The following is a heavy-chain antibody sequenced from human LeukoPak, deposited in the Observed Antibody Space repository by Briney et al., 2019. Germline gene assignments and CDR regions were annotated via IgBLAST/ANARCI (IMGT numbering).Heavy chain of an antibody. CDR3: ARSSDSSGYYYAVDY. Sequence: GESLQISCKGSGYSFTSYWIGWVRQMPGKGLEWMGIIYPGDSDTRYSPSFQGQVTISADKSISTAYLQWSSLKASDTAMYYCARSSDSSGYYYAVDYWGQGTLVTVSS. CDR1: GYSFTSYW. V-gene: IGHV5-51*01. D-gene: IGHD3-22*01. CDR2: IYPGDSDT. J-gene: IGHJ4*02.